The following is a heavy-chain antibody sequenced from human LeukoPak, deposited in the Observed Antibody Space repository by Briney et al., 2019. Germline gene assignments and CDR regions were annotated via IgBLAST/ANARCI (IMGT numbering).Heavy chain of an antibody. Sequence: ASVKVSCKASGYTFTSYGISWVRQAPGQGLEWMGWISAYNGNTNYAQKLQGRVTMTTDTSTSTAYMELRSLRSDDTAVYYCARVAGGGSWSMYNWFDPWGQGTLVTVSS. CDR3: ARVAGGGSWSMYNWFDP. CDR2: ISAYNGNT. V-gene: IGHV1-18*01. D-gene: IGHD2-15*01. CDR1: GYTFTSYG. J-gene: IGHJ5*02.